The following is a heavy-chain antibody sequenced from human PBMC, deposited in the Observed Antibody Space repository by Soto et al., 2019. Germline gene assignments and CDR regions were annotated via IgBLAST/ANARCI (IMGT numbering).Heavy chain of an antibody. J-gene: IGHJ3*02. CDR1: GGSISSSSYY. CDR3: ARRNGDYVDALDS. Sequence: QLQLQESGPGLVKPSETLSLTCTVSGGSISSSSYYWGWIRQPPGKGREWIGSIYYSGSTYYNPSRRSRVTISVDTAQNQFTLKLSSVNAADAAVYYCARRNGDYVDALDSWGQGTIVTVS. D-gene: IGHD4-17*01. V-gene: IGHV4-39*01. CDR2: IYYSGST.